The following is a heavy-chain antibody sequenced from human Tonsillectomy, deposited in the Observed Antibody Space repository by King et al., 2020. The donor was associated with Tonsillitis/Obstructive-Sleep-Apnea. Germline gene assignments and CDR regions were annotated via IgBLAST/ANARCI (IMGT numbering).Heavy chain of an antibody. CDR3: ARGSGGGYFYYMDV. D-gene: IGHD1-26*01. J-gene: IGHJ6*03. CDR1: VFSLSNARMS. Sequence: TLKESGPVLVKPTETLTLTCTVSVFSLSNARMSVTWIRQPPGKALEWLAHIFSNDEKSYITSLKSRLTISKDTSKSQVVLTMTNMDPVDTATYYCARGSGGGYFYYMDVWGKGTTVTVSS. V-gene: IGHV2-26*01. CDR2: IFSNDEK.